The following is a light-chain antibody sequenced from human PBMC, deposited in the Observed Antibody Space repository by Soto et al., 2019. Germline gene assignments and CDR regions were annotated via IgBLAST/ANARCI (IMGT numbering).Light chain of an antibody. CDR3: QQYGSSPYT. J-gene: IGKJ2*01. CDR2: DAS. Sequence: EIVLTQSPGTLSLSPGERATLSCRASQSVSSNYLAWYQQKPGQAPRLLIYDASSRATDIPDRFSGSGSGTDFTLTISRLEPEDFAVYYCQQYGSSPYTFGQGTKLESK. V-gene: IGKV3-20*01. CDR1: QSVSSNY.